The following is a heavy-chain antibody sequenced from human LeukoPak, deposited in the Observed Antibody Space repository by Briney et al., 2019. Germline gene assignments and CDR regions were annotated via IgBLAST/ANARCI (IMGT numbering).Heavy chain of an antibody. Sequence: GGSLHSSCKASGYTFSNHWIGWVRQMPGKGLEWMGMIHPGDSDSRYTPSFPGQVTISADKSLNTAYLHYSSLKASDTAMYYCGRLRYTSGLSFSAYWGQASLPTVSS. CDR3: GRLRYTSGLSFSAY. V-gene: IGHV5-51*01. D-gene: IGHD6-19*01. CDR2: IHPGDSDS. CDR1: GYTFSNHW. J-gene: IGHJ1*01.